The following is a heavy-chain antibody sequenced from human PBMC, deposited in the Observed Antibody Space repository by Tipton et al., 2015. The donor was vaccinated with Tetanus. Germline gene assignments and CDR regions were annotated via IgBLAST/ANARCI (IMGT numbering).Heavy chain of an antibody. D-gene: IGHD6-13*01. CDR2: ISGSGART. CDR1: GFTFPKFP. Sequence: SLRLSCAASGFTFPKFPMSWVRQAPGKGLEWVSAISGSGARTSYADSVKGRFTVSRDNSKSTLYLQMNSLRAEDTAVYYCARDTVRQQVGGAQWYYLGMDVWGQGTTVTVSS. CDR3: ARDTVRQQVGGAQWYYLGMDV. J-gene: IGHJ6*02. V-gene: IGHV3-23*01.